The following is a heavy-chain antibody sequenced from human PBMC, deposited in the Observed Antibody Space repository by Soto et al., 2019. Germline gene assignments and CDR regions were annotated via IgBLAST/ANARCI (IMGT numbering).Heavy chain of an antibody. D-gene: IGHD2-21*02. CDR2: IIPIFDTT. CDR3: ARAPTLVSVTLHENYFDS. CDR1: GGTFSNSG. J-gene: IGHJ4*02. Sequence: QLHLVQSGAEVKKPGSSLKVSCKASGGTFSNSGISWVRQAPGQGLEWMGGIIPIFDTTNYAQKLQGRITIIADESTNTVYMELSNLRSADTGVYYCARAPTLVSVTLHENYFDSWGQGTLVTVSS. V-gene: IGHV1-69*01.